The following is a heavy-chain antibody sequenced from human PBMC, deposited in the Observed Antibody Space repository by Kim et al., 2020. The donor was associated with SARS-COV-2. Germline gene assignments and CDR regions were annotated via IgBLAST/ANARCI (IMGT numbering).Heavy chain of an antibody. D-gene: IGHD3-22*01. J-gene: IGHJ4*02. Sequence: DYAVSVKSRITINPDTAKDQFSLQLNSVTPEDTAVYYCAREGDYFYYFDYWGQGTLVTVSS. CDR3: AREGDYFYYFDY. V-gene: IGHV6-1*01.